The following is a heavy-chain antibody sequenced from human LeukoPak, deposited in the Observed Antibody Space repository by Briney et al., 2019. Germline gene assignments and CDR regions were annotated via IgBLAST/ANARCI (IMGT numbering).Heavy chain of an antibody. CDR3: ARKYYYDSSGYYPFDY. Sequence: GESLKISCKGSGYSFTSYWIGWVRQMPGKGLEWMGIIYPGDSDTRYSPSFQGQVTISADKSISTAYLQWSSLKASDTAMYYCARKYYYDSSGYYPFDYWGQGTLVTVSS. V-gene: IGHV5-51*01. D-gene: IGHD3-22*01. CDR1: GYSFTSYW. J-gene: IGHJ4*02. CDR2: IYPGDSDT.